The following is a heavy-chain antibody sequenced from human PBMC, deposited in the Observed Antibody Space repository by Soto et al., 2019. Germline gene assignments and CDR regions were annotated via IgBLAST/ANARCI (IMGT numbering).Heavy chain of an antibody. V-gene: IGHV5-51*01. CDR1: GYSFTSYW. CDR3: ARVDSSGCSEY. Sequence: PGESLKISCKGSGYSFTSYWIGWVRQMPGKGLECMGFIYPGDSDTTYSPSFRGHVTISADKYSSTAYLQWSSLKASETAMYYCARVDSSGCSEYWGQGTLVTVSS. D-gene: IGHD6-25*01. J-gene: IGHJ4*02. CDR2: IYPGDSDT.